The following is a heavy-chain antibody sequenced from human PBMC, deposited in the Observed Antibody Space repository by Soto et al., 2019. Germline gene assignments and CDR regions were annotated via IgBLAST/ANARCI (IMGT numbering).Heavy chain of an antibody. V-gene: IGHV3-23*01. Sequence: GSLRLSCAASGFTFSSYAMSWVRQAPGKGLEWVSAISGSGGSTYYADSVKGRFTISRDNSKNTLYLQMSSLRAEDTAVYYCAKDSAARYYYGMDVWGQGTTVTVSS. CDR2: ISGSGGST. D-gene: IGHD6-25*01. CDR1: GFTFSSYA. J-gene: IGHJ6*02. CDR3: AKDSAARYYYGMDV.